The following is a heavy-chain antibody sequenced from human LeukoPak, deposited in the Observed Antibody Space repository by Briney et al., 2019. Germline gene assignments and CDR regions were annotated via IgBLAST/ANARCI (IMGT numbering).Heavy chain of an antibody. Sequence: SETLSLTCTVSGGSISSGGYYWSWIRQHPGKGLEWIGYIYYSGSTYYNPSLKSRVTISVDTSKSQFSLKLSSVTAADTAVYYCARGYYDSSGSPRAFDYWGQGTLVTVSS. CDR3: ARGYYDSSGSPRAFDY. CDR1: GGSISSGGYY. D-gene: IGHD3-22*01. V-gene: IGHV4-31*03. CDR2: IYYSGST. J-gene: IGHJ4*02.